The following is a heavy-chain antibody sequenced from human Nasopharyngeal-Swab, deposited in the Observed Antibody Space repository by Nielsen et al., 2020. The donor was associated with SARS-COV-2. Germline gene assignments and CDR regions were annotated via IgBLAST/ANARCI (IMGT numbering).Heavy chain of an antibody. V-gene: IGHV1-69*01. Sequence: WVRQATGQWLEWMGGIIPIFGTANYAQKFQGRVTITADESTSTAYMELSSLRSEDTAVYYCARGPSSGYYLYAFDIWGQGTMVTVSS. CDR3: ARGPSSGYYLYAFDI. J-gene: IGHJ3*02. CDR2: IIPIFGTA. D-gene: IGHD3-22*01.